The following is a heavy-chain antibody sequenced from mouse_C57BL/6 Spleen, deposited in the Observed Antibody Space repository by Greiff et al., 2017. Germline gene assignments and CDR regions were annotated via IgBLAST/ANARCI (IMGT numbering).Heavy chain of an antibody. V-gene: IGHV14-4*01. Sequence: VQLQQSGAELVRPGASVKLSCTASGFNIKDDYMHWVKQRPEQGLEWIGWIDPENGDTEYASKFQGKATITADTSSNTAYLQLSSLTAEDTAVYDCTTVYGRLMDYWGKGTAVTVSS. CDR1: GFNIKDDY. CDR2: IDPENGDT. CDR3: TTVYGRLMDY. J-gene: IGHJ4*01. D-gene: IGHD1-1*01.